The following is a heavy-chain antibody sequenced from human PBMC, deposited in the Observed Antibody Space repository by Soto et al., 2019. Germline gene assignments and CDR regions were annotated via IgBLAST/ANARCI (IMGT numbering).Heavy chain of an antibody. CDR1: GFTFSSYA. J-gene: IGHJ6*02. Sequence: PGGSLRLSCAASGFTFSSYAMSWVRQAPGKGLEWVSAISGSGGSTYYADYVKGRFTISRDNSKNTLYLQMNSLRAEDTAVYYCAKDQDKPWPPTMVRVSSGGLLARPKSSYYYYGMDVWGQGTTVTVSS. CDR2: ISGSGGST. CDR3: AKDQDKPWPPTMVRVSSGGLLARPKSSYYYYGMDV. V-gene: IGHV3-23*01. D-gene: IGHD3-10*01.